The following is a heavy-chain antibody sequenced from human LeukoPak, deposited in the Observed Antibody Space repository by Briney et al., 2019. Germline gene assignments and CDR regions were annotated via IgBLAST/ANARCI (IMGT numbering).Heavy chain of an antibody. CDR1: GFTFSDYV. CDR2: IYSGGST. V-gene: IGHV3-53*01. CDR3: ASSSGSWGFDY. Sequence: GGSLRLSCSASGFTFSDYVMTWVRQAPGKGLEWVSVIYSGGSTDYADSVKGRFTISRDNSKNTLYLQMNSLRAEDTAVYYCASSSGSWGFDYWGQGTLVTVSS. D-gene: IGHD1-26*01. J-gene: IGHJ4*02.